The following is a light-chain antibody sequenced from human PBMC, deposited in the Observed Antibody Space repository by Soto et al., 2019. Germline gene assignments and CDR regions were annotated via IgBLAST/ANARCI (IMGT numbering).Light chain of an antibody. V-gene: IGLV2-14*01. CDR1: SSALGAYYY. CDR2: DVS. CDR3: YSYTSSSTYV. J-gene: IGLJ1*01. Sequence: QSLLTQPASLSGSPWQSITISCTGTSSALGAYYYVSWYQKHPGKVPKIMIYDVSNRPSGVSDRFSGSKSGNTASLTISGLQAEDEADYYCYSYTSSSTYVFGTGTKVTVL.